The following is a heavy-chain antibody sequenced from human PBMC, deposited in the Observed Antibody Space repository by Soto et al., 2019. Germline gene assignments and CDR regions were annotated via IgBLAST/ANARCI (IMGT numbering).Heavy chain of an antibody. J-gene: IGHJ6*03. V-gene: IGHV3-48*01. CDR3: ARLPLSSGWYYYMDV. Sequence: PGGSLRLSCVASGFTFSSYSMNWVRQAPGKGLEWVSYITSSTIYYADSVKGRFTISRDNAKNSLYLQMNSLRVEDTAVYYCARLPLSSGWYYYMDVWGKGTTVTVSS. CDR1: GFTFSSYS. D-gene: IGHD6-19*01. CDR2: ITSSTI.